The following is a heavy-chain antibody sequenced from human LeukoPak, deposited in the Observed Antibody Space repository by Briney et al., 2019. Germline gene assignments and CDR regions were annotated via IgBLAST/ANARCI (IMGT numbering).Heavy chain of an antibody. Sequence: PGGSLRLSCAASGFTFSSYEMNWVRQAPGKGLEWVSSISSSSSYIYYADSVKGRFTISRDNAKNSLYLQMNSLRAEDTAVYYCAREREMATIPLDYWGQGTLVTVSS. CDR2: ISSSSSYI. V-gene: IGHV3-21*01. CDR1: GFTFSSYE. CDR3: AREREMATIPLDY. D-gene: IGHD5-24*01. J-gene: IGHJ4*02.